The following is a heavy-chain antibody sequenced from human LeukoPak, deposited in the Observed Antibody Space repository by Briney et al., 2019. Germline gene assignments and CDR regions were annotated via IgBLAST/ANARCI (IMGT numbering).Heavy chain of an antibody. CDR3: AISMITFGGVIVLNY. CDR1: GYTFTGYY. CDR2: INPNSGGA. J-gene: IGHJ4*02. V-gene: IGHV1-2*06. Sequence: ASVKVSCKASGYTFTGYYMHWVRQAPGQGLEWMGRINPNSGGANYAQKFQGRVTMIRDTSISTAYMELSRLRSDDTAVYYCAISMITFGGVIVLNYWGQGTLVTVSS. D-gene: IGHD3-16*02.